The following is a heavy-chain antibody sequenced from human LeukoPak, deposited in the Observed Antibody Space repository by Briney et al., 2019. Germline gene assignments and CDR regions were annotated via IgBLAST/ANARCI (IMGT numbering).Heavy chain of an antibody. CDR1: GGSMNTYY. Sequence: ETLSLTCTVSGGSMNTYYWTWIRQTAGGGLEWIGQVHCSVGTTYNPSLRSRVSLSLDTSKNHFSLRLASVTAADTAVYFCARERDHGYSYGHVLDFWGQGIPVTVSS. D-gene: IGHD5-24*01. V-gene: IGHV4-4*07. CDR3: ARERDHGYSYGHVLDF. J-gene: IGHJ4*02. CDR2: VHCSVGT.